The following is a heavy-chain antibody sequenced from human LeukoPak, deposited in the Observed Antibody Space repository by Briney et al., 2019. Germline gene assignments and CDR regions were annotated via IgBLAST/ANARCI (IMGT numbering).Heavy chain of an antibody. CDR3: AKVEGNGDYVFDY. J-gene: IGHJ4*02. CDR1: GFTFSSYG. Sequence: PGGSLRLSCAASGFTFSSYGMHWVRQAPGKGLEWVAFIRYDGSNKYYADSVKGRFTISRDNSKNTLYLQMNSLRAEDTAVYHCAKVEGNGDYVFDYWGQGTLVTVSS. CDR2: IRYDGSNK. V-gene: IGHV3-30*02. D-gene: IGHD4-17*01.